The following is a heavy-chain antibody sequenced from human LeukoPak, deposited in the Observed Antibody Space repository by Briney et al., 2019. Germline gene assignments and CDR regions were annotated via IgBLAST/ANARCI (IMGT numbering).Heavy chain of an antibody. CDR2: ISWNSGSI. CDR1: GFTFDDYA. Sequence: SLRLSCAASGFTFDDYAMHWVRQAPGKGLEWVSGISWNSGSIGYADSVKGRFTISRDNAKNSLYLQMNSLRAEDTALYYCAKGRSGYYSGSVDVWGQGTTVTVSS. CDR3: AKGRSGYYSGSVDV. J-gene: IGHJ6*02. D-gene: IGHD3-3*01. V-gene: IGHV3-9*01.